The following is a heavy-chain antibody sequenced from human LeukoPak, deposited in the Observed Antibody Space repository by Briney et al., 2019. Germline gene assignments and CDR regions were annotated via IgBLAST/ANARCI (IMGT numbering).Heavy chain of an antibody. CDR3: ARGVEPLAANTLAY. Sequence: GASLRLSCAASGFTVITNDMTWVRQAPGKGLEWVSVLYSDGNTKYADSVQGRFTISRDNSKNTLYLEMNSLSPDDTAVYYCARGVEPLAANTLAYWGQGTLVTVSS. CDR1: GFTVITND. D-gene: IGHD1-14*01. J-gene: IGHJ4*02. V-gene: IGHV3-53*01. CDR2: LYSDGNT.